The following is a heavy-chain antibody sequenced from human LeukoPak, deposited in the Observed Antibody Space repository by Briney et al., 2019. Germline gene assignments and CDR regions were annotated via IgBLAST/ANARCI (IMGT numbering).Heavy chain of an antibody. V-gene: IGHV4-39*07. Sequence: SETLSLTCTVSGGSISSSSYYWGWIRQPPGQGLEWIGSIYYSGSTNYNPSLKSRVTISVDTSKNQFSLKLISVTAADTAVYYCAREGPLSFDIWGQGTMVTVSS. J-gene: IGHJ3*02. CDR2: IYYSGST. CDR1: GGSISSSSYY. CDR3: AREGPLSFDI.